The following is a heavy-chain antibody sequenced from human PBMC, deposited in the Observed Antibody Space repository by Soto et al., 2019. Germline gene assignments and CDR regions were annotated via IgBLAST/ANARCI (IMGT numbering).Heavy chain of an antibody. D-gene: IGHD2-8*02. Sequence: EVQLVESGGGLVQPGGSLRLSCAASGFTFSTYWMTWVRQAPGKGLEWVANINQDGSVQNYVDSVKGRFTISRDNAENSLYLQMNSLRAEDAAVYYCARDLSPKCSTYWVDAFDFWGQGTMVTVSS. V-gene: IGHV3-7*05. CDR3: ARDLSPKCSTYWVDAFDF. CDR2: INQDGSVQ. CDR1: GFTFSTYW. J-gene: IGHJ3*01.